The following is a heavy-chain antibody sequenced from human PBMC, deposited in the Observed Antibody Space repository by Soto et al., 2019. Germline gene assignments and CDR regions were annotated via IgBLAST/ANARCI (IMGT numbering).Heavy chain of an antibody. CDR2: INPNSGDT. V-gene: IGHV1-2*02. J-gene: IGHJ4*02. D-gene: IGHD3-22*01. CDR3: ARVWNYYDSRGHFAY. Sequence: QVQLVQSGAEVKKPGASVKVSCKASGYTFTSYYMHWVRQAPGQGLEWMGWINPNSGDTNYALNLQGRVTMTRDTSISTAHMELSRLRSDDTAVYYCARVWNYYDSRGHFAYWGQGTLVTVSS. CDR1: GYTFTSYY.